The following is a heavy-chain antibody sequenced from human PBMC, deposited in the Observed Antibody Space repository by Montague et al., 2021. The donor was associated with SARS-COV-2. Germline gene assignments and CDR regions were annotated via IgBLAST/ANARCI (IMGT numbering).Heavy chain of an antibody. CDR3: ARAQNTCFIANCVNYFDF. V-gene: IGHV4-59*01. CDR2: IYYTGST. Sequence: SETLSLTCTVSGGSISSYYWSWIRQPPGKGLEWIGYIYYTGSTKYNPSLTSRVTMSLDRPTNRFSLRLNSVTAADTAMYYCARAQNTCFIANCVNYFDFWGLGAQVAVSS. J-gene: IGHJ4*02. CDR1: GGSISSYY. D-gene: IGHD1-1*01.